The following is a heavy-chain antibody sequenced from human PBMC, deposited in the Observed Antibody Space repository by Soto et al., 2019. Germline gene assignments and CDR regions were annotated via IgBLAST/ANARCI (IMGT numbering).Heavy chain of an antibody. Sequence: SETLSLTCTVSGGSISPYYWSCIRQAPGKGLEWIGYIYYAGSTSYNPSLKGRVTISVDTSKNQFSLKLSSVTAADTAVYYCARDPALRFLEWSPGAAYYYYGMDVWGQGTTVTVSS. CDR2: IYYAGST. V-gene: IGHV4-59*12. D-gene: IGHD3-3*01. J-gene: IGHJ6*02. CDR1: GGSISPYY. CDR3: ARDPALRFLEWSPGAAYYYYGMDV.